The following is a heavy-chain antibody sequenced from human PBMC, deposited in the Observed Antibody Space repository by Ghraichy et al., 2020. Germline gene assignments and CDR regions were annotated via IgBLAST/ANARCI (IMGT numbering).Heavy chain of an antibody. V-gene: IGHV2-70*04. CDR3: ARSSWGYYYGMDV. J-gene: IGHJ6*02. CDR1: GFSLSTSGMR. D-gene: IGHD3-16*01. Sequence: GTTLVKPTQTLTLTCTFSGFSLSTSGMRVSWIRQPPGKALEWLARIDWDDDKFYSTSLKTRLTISKDTSKNQVVLTMTNMDPVDTATYYCARSSWGYYYGMDVWGQGTTVTVSS. CDR2: IDWDDDK.